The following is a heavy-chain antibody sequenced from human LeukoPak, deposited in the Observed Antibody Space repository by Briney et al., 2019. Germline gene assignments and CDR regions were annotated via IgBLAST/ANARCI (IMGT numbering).Heavy chain of an antibody. Sequence: GGSLRLSCAASGFTFSNYAMSWVRQAPGKGLEWVSAISWNSGSTGYADSVKGRFTISRDNAKNSLYLQMNSLRAEDTALYFCAKRSGRADTFDIWGQGTMVTVSS. CDR1: GFTFSNYA. V-gene: IGHV3-9*01. CDR3: AKRSGRADTFDI. CDR2: ISWNSGST. J-gene: IGHJ3*02.